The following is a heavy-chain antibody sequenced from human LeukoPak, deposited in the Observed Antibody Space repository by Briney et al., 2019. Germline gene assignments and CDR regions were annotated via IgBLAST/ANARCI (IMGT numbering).Heavy chain of an antibody. CDR2: INLNGDTK. CDR1: GFSVSSYG. Sequence: GGSLRLSCAVSGFSVSSYGMSWVRQAPGKGLEWISAINLNGDTKYYADSVKGRFTISRDHSENTLYLHMNSLRTEDTAVYYCAQGYSSGWFPNWGQGPLVSVSS. V-gene: IGHV3-23*01. J-gene: IGHJ4*02. CDR3: AQGYSSGWFPN. D-gene: IGHD6-19*01.